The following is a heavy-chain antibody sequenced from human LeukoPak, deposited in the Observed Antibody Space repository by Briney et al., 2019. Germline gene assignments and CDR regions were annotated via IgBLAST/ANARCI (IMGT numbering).Heavy chain of an antibody. Sequence: PSETLSLTCAVYGGSFSGYYWSWIRQPPGKGLEWIGEINHSGSTNYNPSLKSRVTISVDTSKNQFSLKLSSVTAADTAVYYCARDLRVVVPAAISPSYGMDVWGQGTTVTVSS. J-gene: IGHJ6*02. CDR3: ARDLRVVVPAAISPSYGMDV. CDR1: GGSFSGYY. D-gene: IGHD2-2*02. CDR2: INHSGST. V-gene: IGHV4-34*01.